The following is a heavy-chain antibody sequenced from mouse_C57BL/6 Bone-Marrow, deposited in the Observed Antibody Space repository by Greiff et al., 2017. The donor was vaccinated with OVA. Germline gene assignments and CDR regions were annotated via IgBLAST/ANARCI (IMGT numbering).Heavy chain of an antibody. Sequence: EVKLVESGGGLVKPGGSLKLSCAASGFTFSDYGMHWVRQAPEKGLAWVAYISSGSSTIYYADTVKGRFPISRDNAKNTLFLQMTSLRSEDTAMYYCAMIYYDYEGGFDYWGQGTTLTVSS. CDR3: AMIYYDYEGGFDY. D-gene: IGHD2-4*01. J-gene: IGHJ2*01. V-gene: IGHV5-17*01. CDR2: ISSGSSTI. CDR1: GFTFSDYG.